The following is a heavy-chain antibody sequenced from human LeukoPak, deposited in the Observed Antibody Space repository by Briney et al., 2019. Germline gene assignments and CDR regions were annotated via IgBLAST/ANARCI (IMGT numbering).Heavy chain of an antibody. CDR2: ISPTGSTT. CDR3: ARGPNSNCSGLDF. V-gene: IGHV3-74*01. Sequence: GGSLRLSCTASGFSFSAHWMHWARQLPGKGLVWVSCISPTGSTTSYAYSVKGRFTVSKDNAKITLYLQVNNLRAKDTAVYYFARGPNSNCSGLDFWGQGTLLTVSS. J-gene: IGHJ4*02. D-gene: IGHD1-1*01. CDR1: GFSFSAHW.